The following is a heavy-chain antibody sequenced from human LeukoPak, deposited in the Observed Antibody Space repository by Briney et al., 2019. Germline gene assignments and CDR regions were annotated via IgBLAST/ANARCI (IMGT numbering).Heavy chain of an antibody. J-gene: IGHJ4*02. V-gene: IGHV3-23*01. CDR2: LSGSAGGT. CDR1: GITLSNYD. Sequence: PGGSLRLSCGVSGITLSNYDMSWVRQAPGKGLEWVAGLSGSAGGTTYADSVKGRFTISRDNSKNTLFLQMDRLRAEDTAVYFCAKRGVVVRVFLVGFHREAYYFDSWGQGAQVTVSS. CDR3: AKRGVVVRVFLVGFHREAYYFDS. D-gene: IGHD3-16*02.